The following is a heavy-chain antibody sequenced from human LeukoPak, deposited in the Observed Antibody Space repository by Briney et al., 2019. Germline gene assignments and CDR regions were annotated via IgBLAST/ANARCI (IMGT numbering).Heavy chain of an antibody. CDR3: VDCGGDCYGSLG. D-gene: IGHD2-21*02. CDR2: IYYSGST. CDR1: GGSISSSSYY. Sequence: SETLSLTCTVSGGSISSSSYYWGWIRQPPGKGLEWIGSIYYSGSTYYNPSLKSRVTISVDTSKNQFSLKLSSVTAADTAVYYCVDCGGDCYGSLGWGQGTLVTVSS. V-gene: IGHV4-39*01. J-gene: IGHJ4*02.